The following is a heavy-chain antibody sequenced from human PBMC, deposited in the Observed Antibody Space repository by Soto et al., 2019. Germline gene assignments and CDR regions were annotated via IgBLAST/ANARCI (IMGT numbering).Heavy chain of an antibody. D-gene: IGHD2-2*01. Sequence: EVQLVESGGGLVQPGGSLRLSCAASGFTFTTYDMHWVRQVTGKGLEWVSSIGTAGDTHYADSVKGRFTISRENAKNSLYIQMNSLGAGDTAVYYCTRGFYCSSTSCYVDAFNIWGQGTMVTVSS. J-gene: IGHJ3*02. CDR2: IGTAGDT. V-gene: IGHV3-13*01. CDR3: TRGFYCSSTSCYVDAFNI. CDR1: GFTFTTYD.